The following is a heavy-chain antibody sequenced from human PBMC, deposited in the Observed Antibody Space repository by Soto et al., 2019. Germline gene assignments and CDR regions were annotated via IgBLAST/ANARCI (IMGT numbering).Heavy chain of an antibody. J-gene: IGHJ5*02. V-gene: IGHV3-15*01. CDR2: IKSKTDGGTT. Sequence: GGSLRLSCAASGFTFSNAWMSWVRQAPGKGLEWVGRIKSKTDGGTTDYAAPVKGRFTISRDDSKNTLYLQMNSLKTEDTAVYYCMNTYYDILTGYRWGQGTLVTVSS. D-gene: IGHD3-9*01. CDR3: MNTYYDILTGYR. CDR1: GFTFSNAW.